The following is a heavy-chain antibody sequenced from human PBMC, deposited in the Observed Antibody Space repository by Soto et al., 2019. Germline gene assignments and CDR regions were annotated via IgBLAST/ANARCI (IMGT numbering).Heavy chain of an antibody. CDR2: IFSTGTT. D-gene: IGHD1-20*01. V-gene: IGHV4-39*01. J-gene: IGHJ5*02. Sequence: SETLSLTCTVSGGSSSSPFTYWGWIRQPPGKGLEWIGTIFSTGTTYYTPSLKSRVPISVDTSKNQFSLKLSSVTAAVPDVYYCGISSRRYSDWFDPWGQGSLVTVS. CDR1: GGSSSSPFTY. CDR3: GISSRRYSDWFDP.